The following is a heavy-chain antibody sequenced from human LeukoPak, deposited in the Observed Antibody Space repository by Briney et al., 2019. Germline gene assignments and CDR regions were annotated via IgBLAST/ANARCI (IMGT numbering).Heavy chain of an antibody. CDR2: IYTSGST. J-gene: IGHJ4*02. V-gene: IGHV4-61*02. D-gene: IGHD3-10*01. CDR3: ARGSYGSGDY. Sequence: QPSETLSLTCTVSGGSISSGSYYWSWIRQPAGKGLEWIGRIYTSGSTNYNPSLKSRVTISVDTSKNQFSLKLSSVTAADTAVYYCARGSYGSGDYWGQETLVTVSS. CDR1: GGSISSGSYY.